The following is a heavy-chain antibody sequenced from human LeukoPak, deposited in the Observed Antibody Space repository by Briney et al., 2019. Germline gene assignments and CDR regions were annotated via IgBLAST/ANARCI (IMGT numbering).Heavy chain of an antibody. CDR2: ITSSGRYI. CDR3: TRTGSQWDFLVDY. D-gene: IGHD2/OR15-2a*01. V-gene: IGHV3-21*01. Sequence: GRSLRLSCAASGFSVSSYCMRCVRQAPGEWMESVSSITSSGRYIYYADSVKGRFTISRDNSENSLYLQMDSLTAEDTAVYYCTRTGSQWDFLVDYWGQGTRVAVST. CDR1: GFSVSSYC. J-gene: IGHJ4*02.